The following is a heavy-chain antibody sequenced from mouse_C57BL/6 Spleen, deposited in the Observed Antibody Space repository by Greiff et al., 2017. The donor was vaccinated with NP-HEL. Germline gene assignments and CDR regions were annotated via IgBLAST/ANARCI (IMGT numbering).Heavy chain of an antibody. V-gene: IGHV1-53*01. CDR1: GYTFTSYW. CDR2: INPSNGGT. CDR3: VKKGKNSSYDGYWDY. Sequence: QVQLQQPGTELVKPGASVKLSCKASGYTFTSYWMHWVKQRPGQGLEWIGNINPSNGGTNYNEKFKSKATLTVDKSSSTAYMQLSSLTSEDSAVYDSVKKGKNSSYDGYWDYWGQGTSVTVAS. D-gene: IGHD2-3*01. J-gene: IGHJ4*01.